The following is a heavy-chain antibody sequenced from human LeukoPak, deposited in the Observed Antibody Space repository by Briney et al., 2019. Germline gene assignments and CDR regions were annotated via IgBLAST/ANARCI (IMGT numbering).Heavy chain of an antibody. J-gene: IGHJ4*02. Sequence: GGSLRLSCAASGFTFSSYGMHWVRQAPGKGLEWVAFIRYDGSNKYYADSVKGRFTISRDNSKSTLYLQMSSLRAEDTAVYYCAKTDGSGSFYNPSHFWGQGTLVTVSS. D-gene: IGHD3-10*01. V-gene: IGHV3-30*02. CDR2: IRYDGSNK. CDR1: GFTFSSYG. CDR3: AKTDGSGSFYNPSHF.